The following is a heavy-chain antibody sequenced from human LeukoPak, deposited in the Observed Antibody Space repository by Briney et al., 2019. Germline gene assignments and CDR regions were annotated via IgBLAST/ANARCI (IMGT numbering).Heavy chain of an antibody. CDR1: GYTFTGYY. J-gene: IGHJ4*02. V-gene: IGHV1-2*02. CDR2: INPNSGGT. D-gene: IGHD6-19*01. Sequence: ASVKVSCKTSGYTFTGYYMHWVRQAPGQGLEWMGWINPNSGGTNYAQKFQGRVTMTRDTSISTAYMELSRLRSDDTAVYYCARFGGGWYGFDYWGQGTLVTVSS. CDR3: ARFGGGWYGFDY.